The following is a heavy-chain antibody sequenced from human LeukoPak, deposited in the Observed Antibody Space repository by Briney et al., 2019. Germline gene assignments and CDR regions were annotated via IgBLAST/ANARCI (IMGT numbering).Heavy chain of an antibody. CDR3: ARERRTAMGRYFDY. J-gene: IGHJ4*02. CDR2: IYYSGST. CDR1: GGSISSGGYY. Sequence: PSQTLSLTCTVSGGSISSGGYYWSWIRQHPGKGLEWIGYIYYSGSTYYNPSLKSRVTISVDTSKNQFSLKLSSVTAADTAVYYCARERRTAMGRYFDYWGQGTLVTVSS. D-gene: IGHD5-18*01. V-gene: IGHV4-31*03.